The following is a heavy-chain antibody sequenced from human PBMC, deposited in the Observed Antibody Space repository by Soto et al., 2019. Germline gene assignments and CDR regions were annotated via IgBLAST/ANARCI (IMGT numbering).Heavy chain of an antibody. CDR3: ARGLSGLDRYYYGSGSYYSY. J-gene: IGHJ4*02. CDR1: RFTFYSSG. Sequence: PWGSMKLSSAACRFTFYSSGMDGVRQAQGKGPEWVAVIWYDGSNKYYADSVKGRFTISRDNSKNTLYLQMNSLRAEDTAVYYCARGLSGLDRYYYGSGSYYSYWGQGTLVTV. CDR2: IWYDGSNK. V-gene: IGHV3-33*01. D-gene: IGHD3-10*01.